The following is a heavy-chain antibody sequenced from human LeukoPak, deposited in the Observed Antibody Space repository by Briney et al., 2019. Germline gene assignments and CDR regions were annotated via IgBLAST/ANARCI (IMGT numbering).Heavy chain of an antibody. J-gene: IGHJ5*02. CDR1: GGSISSGDYY. CDR2: IYYSGST. Sequence: PSQTLSLTCTVSGGSISSGDYYWSWIRQPPGKGLEWIGYIYYSGSTYYNPSLKSRVTISVDTSKNQFSLKLSSVTPADTAVYYCACEVRPWNWFDPWGQGTLVTVSA. D-gene: IGHD3-10*01. V-gene: IGHV4-30-4*08. CDR3: ACEVRPWNWFDP.